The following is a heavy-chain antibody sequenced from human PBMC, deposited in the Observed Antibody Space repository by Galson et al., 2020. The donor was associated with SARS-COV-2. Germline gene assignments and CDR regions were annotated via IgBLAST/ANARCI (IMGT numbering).Heavy chain of an antibody. CDR3: ARDNYIAYYYGMDV. CDR2: IRFDGSNK. CDR1: GFSFSHYG. D-gene: IGHD4-4*01. J-gene: IGHJ6*02. V-gene: IGHV3-30*02. Sequence: GESLKISCAASGFSFSHYGMHWVRQAPGKGLSWVAFIRFDGSNKFYADSVKGRFTISRDNSKDTLSLQMSSLRAEDTAVYYCARDNYIAYYYGMDVWGQGTTVTVSS.